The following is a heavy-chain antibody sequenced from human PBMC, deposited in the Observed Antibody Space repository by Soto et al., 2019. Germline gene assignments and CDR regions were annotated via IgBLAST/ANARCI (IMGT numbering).Heavy chain of an antibody. J-gene: IGHJ4*02. D-gene: IGHD1-26*01. CDR2: INSVSGGT. Sequence: GSVKDSFKASGKPDTIYFIHLLRLAPGQGLEWRGWINSVSGGTNYAHKFLGRVTMTRDRSTTTAFMELRGLRSDDTALYYCARGRSYYALWGQGTLVTVSS. CDR3: ARGRSYYAL. CDR1: GKPDTIYF. V-gene: IGHV1-2*02.